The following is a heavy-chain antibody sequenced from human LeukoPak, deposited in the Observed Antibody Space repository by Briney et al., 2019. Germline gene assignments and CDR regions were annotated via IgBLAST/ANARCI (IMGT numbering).Heavy chain of an antibody. CDR1: GFTVSYYY. J-gene: IGHJ4*02. V-gene: IGHV3-11*01. CDR3: ARSDPLNFDY. Sequence: GGSLRLSCAASGFTVSYYYMSWIRHAPGDGRECVSYIGSGGSSLYYADSGEGPFTISRENAKNSLYLQMNSLRDEDTAVYYCARSDPLNFDYWGQGILVTVSS. CDR2: IGSGGSSL.